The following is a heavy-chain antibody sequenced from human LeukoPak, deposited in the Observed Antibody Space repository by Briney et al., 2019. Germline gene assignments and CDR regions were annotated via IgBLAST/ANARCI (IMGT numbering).Heavy chain of an antibody. CDR1: GFNFRSYD. J-gene: IGHJ5*02. V-gene: IGHV3-48*01. Sequence: GGSLRLSCAASGFNFRSYDMNWVRHAPGRGLEWLSFISARRSSIKYADSVKGRFTISRDNAEKSLYLQMNGLRGDDTAVYYCARVTYSTSWYARLDTWGQGNLVTVSS. D-gene: IGHD6-13*01. CDR2: ISARRSSI. CDR3: ARVTYSTSWYARLDT.